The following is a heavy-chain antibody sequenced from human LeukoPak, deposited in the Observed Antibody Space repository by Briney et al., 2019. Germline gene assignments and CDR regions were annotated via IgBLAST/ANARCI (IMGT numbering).Heavy chain of an antibody. V-gene: IGHV4-34*01. D-gene: IGHD6-6*01. Sequence: PSETLSLTCAVYGGSFSGYYWSWIRQPPGKGLEWIGEINHSGSTNYNPSLKSRVTISVDTSKNQFSLKLSSVTAADTAVYYCARGEGATAARHYYYYYMDVWGKGTTVTVSS. CDR2: INHSGST. CDR1: GGSFSGYY. J-gene: IGHJ6*03. CDR3: ARGEGATAARHYYYYYMDV.